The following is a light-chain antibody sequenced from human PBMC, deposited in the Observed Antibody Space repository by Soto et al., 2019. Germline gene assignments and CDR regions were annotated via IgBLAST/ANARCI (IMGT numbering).Light chain of an antibody. V-gene: IGLV2-14*01. J-gene: IGLJ1*01. CDR2: DVS. Sequence: SVLPQPASVSGSPGQSITISCTGTSSDVGGYNYVSWYRQHPGKAPKFMIYDVSNRPSGVSNRFSGSKSGNTASLTISGLQAEDEADYYCSSYTTSNTRQIVFGTGTKVTVL. CDR1: SSDVGGYNY. CDR3: SSYTTSNTRQIV.